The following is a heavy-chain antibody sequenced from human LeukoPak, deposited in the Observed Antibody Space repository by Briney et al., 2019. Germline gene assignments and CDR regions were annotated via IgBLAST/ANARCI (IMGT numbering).Heavy chain of an antibody. D-gene: IGHD6-13*01. Sequence: PGGSLRLSCAASGFTFSDSYMTWVRQAPGKGLEWVSYISSSGNSTYYSDSVRGRFTISRDNAKNSLHLQMNSLRAEDTAVYYCARDGGSSWYFDYWGQGTLATVSS. V-gene: IGHV3-11*04. CDR1: GFTFSDSY. CDR2: ISSSGNST. CDR3: ARDGGSSWYFDY. J-gene: IGHJ4*02.